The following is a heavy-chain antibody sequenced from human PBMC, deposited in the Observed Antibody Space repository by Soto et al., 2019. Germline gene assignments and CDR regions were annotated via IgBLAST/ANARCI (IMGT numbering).Heavy chain of an antibody. D-gene: IGHD3-16*01. Sequence: PSETLSLTCTVSGCSISSCGYYWSWIRQHPGKGLEWIGYIYYIGSTYYNPSLKSRVTISLDTSKNQFSLKLSSVTAADTAVYYCARSVFPWGQGTLVTVSS. CDR2: IYYIGST. CDR3: ARSVFP. CDR1: GCSISSCGYY. V-gene: IGHV4-31*03. J-gene: IGHJ5*02.